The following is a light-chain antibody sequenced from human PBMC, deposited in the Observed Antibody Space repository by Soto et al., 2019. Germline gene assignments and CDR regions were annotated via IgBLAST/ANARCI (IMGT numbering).Light chain of an antibody. Sequence: DIVMTQSPLSLPVTPGEPASISCRSSQSLLHSNGYNYLDWYLQKPGQSPQLLIYLGSTRASGVPDRFSGSGSGTNFTLKISRVEDEDVGVYYCMQALQTPPTFGQGTKVEIK. V-gene: IGKV2-28*01. CDR2: LGS. J-gene: IGKJ1*01. CDR3: MQALQTPPT. CDR1: QSLLHSNGYNY.